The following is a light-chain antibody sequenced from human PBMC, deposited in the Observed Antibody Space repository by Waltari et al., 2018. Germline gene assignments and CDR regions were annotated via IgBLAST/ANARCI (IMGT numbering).Light chain of an antibody. CDR2: EFS. J-gene: IGLJ1*01. V-gene: IGLV2-23*02. CDR1: SIDIGIYNL. CDR3: CSYAGDSTYV. Sequence: QSALTQPASVSGSPGQSITISCTGSSIDIGIYNLVSWYQQHPGKVPKLIIYEFSERPSWVFGRVSCSKSGNTASLTLSDLQPEDGADYYCCSYAGDSTYVFGTGTKVTVL.